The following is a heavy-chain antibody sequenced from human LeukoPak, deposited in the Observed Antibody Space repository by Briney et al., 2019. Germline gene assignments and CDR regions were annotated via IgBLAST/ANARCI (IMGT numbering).Heavy chain of an antibody. V-gene: IGHV3-66*01. CDR2: IYSGGTT. D-gene: IGHD1-1*01. CDR1: GFTVSSNY. Sequence: GGSLRLSCAASGFTVSSNYMSWVRQAPGKGLEWVSVIYSGGTTYYADSVKGRFTISRDNSKNTLYLQTNSLRAEDTAVYYCARTTTFAPHFDYWGQGTLVTVSS. J-gene: IGHJ4*02. CDR3: ARTTTFAPHFDY.